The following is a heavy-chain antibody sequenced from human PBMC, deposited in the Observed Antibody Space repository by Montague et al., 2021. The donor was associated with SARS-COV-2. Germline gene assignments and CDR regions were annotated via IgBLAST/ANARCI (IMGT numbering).Heavy chain of an antibody. Sequence: SLRLSCAASGFIFSGYAMTWVRQAPGKGLEWVSAISGSGGTTWYADSVKGRFTISRDNSKNTLYLQMNSLRAEDTAVYYCAKSPSGWWLFDYWGQGTLVTVSS. V-gene: IGHV3-23*01. CDR2: ISGSGGTT. J-gene: IGHJ4*02. CDR1: GFIFSGYA. CDR3: AKSPSGWWLFDY. D-gene: IGHD6-19*01.